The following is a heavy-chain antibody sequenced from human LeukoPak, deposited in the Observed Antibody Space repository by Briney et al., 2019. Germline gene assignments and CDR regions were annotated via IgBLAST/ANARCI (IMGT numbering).Heavy chain of an antibody. CDR2: INTSGNT. CDR3: ASPRSSSGWDGDFDY. CDR1: GGSISGKY. D-gene: IGHD6-19*01. Sequence: SETLSLTCIVSGGSISGKYWSWIRQPAGKGLEWIGRINTSGNTNYNPPLKSRVTMSADTSKNQFSLELTSVAAADTAVYYCASPRSSSGWDGDFDYWGQGTLVTASS. J-gene: IGHJ4*02. V-gene: IGHV4-4*07.